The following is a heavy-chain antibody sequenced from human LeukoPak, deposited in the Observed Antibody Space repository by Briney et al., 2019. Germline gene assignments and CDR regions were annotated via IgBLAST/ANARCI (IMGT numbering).Heavy chain of an antibody. CDR3: ARLKSGSNFDY. V-gene: IGHV3-7*01. D-gene: IGHD1-26*01. J-gene: IGHJ4*02. Sequence: GGSLRLSCAASAFTFSSYWMSWVRQAPGKGLEWVANIKQDGSEKYYVDSVKGRFTISRDNAKNSLYLRMNSLRAEDTAVYYCARLKSGSNFDYWGQGTLVTVSS. CDR1: AFTFSSYW. CDR2: IKQDGSEK.